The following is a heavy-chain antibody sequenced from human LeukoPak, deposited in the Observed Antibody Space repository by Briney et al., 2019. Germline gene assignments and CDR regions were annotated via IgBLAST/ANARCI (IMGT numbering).Heavy chain of an antibody. CDR1: GLTFNSYW. CDR2: IKQDGSDK. Sequence: GGSLRLSCAASGLTFNSYWMSWVRQAPGKGLEWVANIKQDGSDKYYVDSVKGRFTISRDNAKNSLYLQMNSLRAEDTAVYYCARVRGSTVVTPFDYWGQGTLVTVSS. V-gene: IGHV3-7*01. D-gene: IGHD4-23*01. J-gene: IGHJ4*02. CDR3: ARVRGSTVVTPFDY.